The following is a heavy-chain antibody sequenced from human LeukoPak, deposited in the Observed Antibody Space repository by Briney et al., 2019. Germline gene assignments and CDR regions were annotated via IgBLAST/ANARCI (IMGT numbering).Heavy chain of an antibody. Sequence: GGSLRLSCAASGYAFSSYWMHWVRQVPGKGLVWVSRINPGGSSTAYADSVKGRFTISRDNAKNTLYLQMNSLRAEDTAVYYCARSNQADDYWGQGTLVTVSS. CDR3: ARSNQADDY. CDR1: GYAFSSYW. CDR2: INPGGSST. J-gene: IGHJ4*02. D-gene: IGHD4-11*01. V-gene: IGHV3-74*01.